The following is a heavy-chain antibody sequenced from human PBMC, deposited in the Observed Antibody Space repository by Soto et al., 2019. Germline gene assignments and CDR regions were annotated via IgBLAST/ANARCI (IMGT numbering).Heavy chain of an antibody. CDR1: GFTFSSYG. J-gene: IGHJ4*02. CDR2: IWYDGSNK. V-gene: IGHV3-33*01. D-gene: IGHD3-16*01. CDR3: ARSGFGCADY. Sequence: GGSLRLSCAASGFTFSSYGMHWVRQAPGKGLEWVAVIWYDGSNKYYADPVRGRFTISRDNSKNTLYLQMNSLRAEDTAVYYCARSGFGCADYWGQGTLVTVSS.